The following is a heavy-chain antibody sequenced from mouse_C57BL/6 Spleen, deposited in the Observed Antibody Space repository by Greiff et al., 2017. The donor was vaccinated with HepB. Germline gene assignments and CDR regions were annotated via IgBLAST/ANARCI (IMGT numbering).Heavy chain of an antibody. CDR3: ARDYYGSSYLFAY. Sequence: QVQLKEPGTELVKPGASVKLSCKASGYTFTSYWMHWVKQRPGQGLEWIGNINPSNGGTNYNEKFKSKATLTVDKSSSTAYMQLSSLTSEDSAVYYCARDYYGSSYLFAYWGQGTLVTVSA. CDR1: GYTFTSYW. J-gene: IGHJ3*01. D-gene: IGHD1-1*01. V-gene: IGHV1-53*01. CDR2: INPSNGGT.